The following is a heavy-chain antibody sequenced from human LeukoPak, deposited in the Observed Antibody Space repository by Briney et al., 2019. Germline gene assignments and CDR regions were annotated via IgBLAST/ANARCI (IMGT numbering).Heavy chain of an antibody. Sequence: GGSLRLSCAASGFTFSSYSMHWVRQAPGKGLEWVALISYVGTNKFYADSVRGRFTISRDNSKNTLYLQISSLRAEDTAMYYCAKDHSKIQPFDYWGQGTLVTVSS. CDR1: GFTFSSYS. V-gene: IGHV3-30-3*01. CDR2: ISYVGTNK. J-gene: IGHJ4*02. CDR3: AKDHSKIQPFDY. D-gene: IGHD5-18*01.